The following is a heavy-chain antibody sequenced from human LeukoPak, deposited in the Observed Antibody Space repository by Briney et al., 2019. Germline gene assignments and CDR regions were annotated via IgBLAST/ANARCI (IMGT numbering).Heavy chain of an antibody. CDR1: GFTFSSYG. CDR3: AKDLDYGGNADFDY. CDR2: IWYDGSNK. Sequence: GGSLRLSCAASGFTFSSYGMHWVRQAPGTGLEWVAVIWYDGSNKYYADSVKGRFTISRDNSKNTLYLQMNSLRAEDTAVYYYAKDLDYGGNADFDYWGQGTLVTVSS. V-gene: IGHV3-33*06. J-gene: IGHJ4*02. D-gene: IGHD4-23*01.